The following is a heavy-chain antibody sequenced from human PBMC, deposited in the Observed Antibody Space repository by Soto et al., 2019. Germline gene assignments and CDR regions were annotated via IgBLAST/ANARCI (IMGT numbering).Heavy chain of an antibody. J-gene: IGHJ2*01. CDR2: ISYDEINK. CDR3: ARSPQPTRGIHWYFDL. D-gene: IGHD1-26*01. V-gene: IGHV3-30*03. CDR1: GFTFNTYG. Sequence: QVQLVESGGGVVQPGRSLGLSCAASGFTFNTYGMHWVRQAPGKGLEWVAAISYDEINKYYVDSVKGRFTISRDNSKNTLYVQMNSLRAEDTALYYCARSPQPTRGIHWYFDLWGRGILVTVSS.